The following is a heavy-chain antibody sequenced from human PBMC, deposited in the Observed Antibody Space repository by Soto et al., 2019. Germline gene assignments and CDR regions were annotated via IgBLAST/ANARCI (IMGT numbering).Heavy chain of an antibody. D-gene: IGHD1-26*01. V-gene: IGHV4-31*11. CDR3: ARYSFSGPTWSKSDY. J-gene: IGHJ4*02. CDR1: GVTVSSDAYY. CDR2: IYHTGST. Sequence: PSETLSLTCVVSGVTVSSDAYYWSWIRQPPGKGLEWIGNIYHTGSTYYSPSLKSRVDISLDRSTNQFSLRLSSVTAADTAVYLCARYSFSGPTWSKSDYRSPGTL.